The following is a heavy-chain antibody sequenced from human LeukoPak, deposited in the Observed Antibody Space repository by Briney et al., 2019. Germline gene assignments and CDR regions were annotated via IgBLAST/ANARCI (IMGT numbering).Heavy chain of an antibody. D-gene: IGHD3-22*01. CDR3: ASLNLPDSSGYYDD. Sequence: ASVKVSRKASGYTFTGHYMHWVRQAPGQGLEWMGWINPNSGGTNYAQKFQGRVTMTRDTSISTAYMELSRLRSDDTAVYYCASLNLPDSSGYYDDWGQGTLVTVSS. CDR2: INPNSGGT. V-gene: IGHV1-2*02. J-gene: IGHJ4*02. CDR1: GYTFTGHY.